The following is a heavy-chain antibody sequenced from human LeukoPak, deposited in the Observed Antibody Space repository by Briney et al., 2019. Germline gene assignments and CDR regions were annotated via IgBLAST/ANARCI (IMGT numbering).Heavy chain of an antibody. CDR3: ARDRRGITIFGVVPDY. D-gene: IGHD3-3*01. CDR1: GYTFTGYY. J-gene: IGHJ4*02. Sequence: GASVKVSCKASGYTFTGYYMHWVRQAPGQGLEWMGWINPNSGGTNYAQKFQGRVTMTRDTSISTAYMELRRLRSDDTAVYYCARDRRGITIFGVVPDYWGQGTLVTVSS. V-gene: IGHV1-2*02. CDR2: INPNSGGT.